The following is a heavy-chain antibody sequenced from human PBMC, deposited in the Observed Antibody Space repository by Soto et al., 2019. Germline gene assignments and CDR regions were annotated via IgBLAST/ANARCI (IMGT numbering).Heavy chain of an antibody. J-gene: IGHJ4*02. CDR1: GYTFTSYA. CDR2: INAGNGNT. CDR3: ARVYCSSPSCYAGANDY. D-gene: IGHD2-2*01. V-gene: IGHV1-3*01. Sequence: ASVKGSCKASGYTFTSYAMHWLRQAPGQRLEWMGWINAGNGNTKYSQKFQGRVTITRDTSASTAYMELSSLRSEDTAVYYCARVYCSSPSCYAGANDYGGQGPLVTVPS.